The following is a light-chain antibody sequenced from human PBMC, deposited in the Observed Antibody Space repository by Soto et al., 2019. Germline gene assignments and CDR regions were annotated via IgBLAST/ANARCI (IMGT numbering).Light chain of an antibody. CDR1: LTVSTN. J-gene: IGKJ1*01. CDR3: QHYDSSPWT. V-gene: IGKV3-20*01. CDR2: GAS. Sequence: DIVMTQSPATLSLSPGDRATLSCWASLTVSTNLAWYQQKPGQAPRLLIYGASSRATGIPDRFSGSGSGTDFTLTISSLEPEDFAVYYCQHYDSSPWTFGQGTKVEIK.